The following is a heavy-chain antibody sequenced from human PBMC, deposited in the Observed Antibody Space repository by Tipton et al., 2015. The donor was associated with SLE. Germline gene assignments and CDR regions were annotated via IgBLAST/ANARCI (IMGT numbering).Heavy chain of an antibody. V-gene: IGHV4-59*12. Sequence: TLSLTCTVSGGSITGYYWSWIRQPPGKGLEWIGHIYYSGTTSYNPSLKSRVTISVDRSQNQFSLRLRSVTAADTAVYYCTGEWQQVVGVAYWGLGALVTVSS. CDR3: TGEWQQVVGVAY. CDR1: GGSITGYY. CDR2: IYYSGTT. J-gene: IGHJ4*02. D-gene: IGHD3-16*01.